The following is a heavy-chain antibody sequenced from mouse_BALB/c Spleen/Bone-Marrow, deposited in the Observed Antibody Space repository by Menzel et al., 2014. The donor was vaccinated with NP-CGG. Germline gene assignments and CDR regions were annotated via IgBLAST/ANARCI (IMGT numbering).Heavy chain of an antibody. CDR3: TRGGNWEDFDY. Sequence: EVNVVDSGGGLVQPGGSRKLSCAASGFTFSSFGMHWVRQAPEKGLEWVAYISSGSSPIFHADTVKGRFTISRDNPKNTLFLQMTSLGSEDTAMYYCTRGGNWEDFDYWGQGTTLTVSS. J-gene: IGHJ2*01. CDR2: ISSGSSPI. CDR1: GFTFSSFG. V-gene: IGHV5-17*02. D-gene: IGHD4-1*01.